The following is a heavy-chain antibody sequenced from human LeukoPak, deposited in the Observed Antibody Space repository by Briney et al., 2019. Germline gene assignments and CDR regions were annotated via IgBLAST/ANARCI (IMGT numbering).Heavy chain of an antibody. D-gene: IGHD3-16*01. CDR3: ARDSGLTYYDYIWGSLDLDY. V-gene: IGHV1-18*01. Sequence: ASVKVSCKASGYTFTSYGISWVRQAPGQGLEWTGWISAYNGNTNYAQKLQGRVTMTTDTSTSTAYMELRSLRSDDTAVYYCARDSGLTYYDYIWGSLDLDYWGQGTLVTVSS. CDR1: GYTFTSYG. J-gene: IGHJ4*02. CDR2: ISAYNGNT.